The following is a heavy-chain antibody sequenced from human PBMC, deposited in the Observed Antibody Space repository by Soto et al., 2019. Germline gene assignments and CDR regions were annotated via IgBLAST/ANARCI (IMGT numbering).Heavy chain of an antibody. J-gene: IGHJ4*02. CDR3: ARQSSYGYLVYFDY. Sequence: PSETLSLTCAVYGGSFSGYYWTWIRQPPGTGLEWIGEINHSGSTNYNPSLKSRVTISVDTSKNQFSLKLSSVTAADTAVYYCARQSSYGYLVYFDYWGQGILVTVSS. D-gene: IGHD5-18*01. CDR2: INHSGST. V-gene: IGHV4-34*01. CDR1: GGSFSGYY.